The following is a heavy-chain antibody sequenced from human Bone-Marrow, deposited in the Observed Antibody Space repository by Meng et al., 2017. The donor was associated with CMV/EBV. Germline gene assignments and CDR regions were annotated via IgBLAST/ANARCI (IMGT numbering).Heavy chain of an antibody. D-gene: IGHD6-13*01. CDR2: INPNSGGT. J-gene: IGHJ5*02. CDR1: GYTFTSYY. CDR3: ARDLTRSNSNWFDP. Sequence: ASVKVSCKASGYTFTSYYMHWVRQAPGQGLEWMGWINPNSGGTNYAQKFQGRVTMTRDTSISTSYMELSRLRSDDTAVYYFARDLTRSNSNWFDPWGQGTLVTVSS. V-gene: IGHV1-2*02.